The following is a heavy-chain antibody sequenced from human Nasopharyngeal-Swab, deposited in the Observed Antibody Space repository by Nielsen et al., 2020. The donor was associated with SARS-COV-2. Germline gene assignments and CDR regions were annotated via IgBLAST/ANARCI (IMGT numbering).Heavy chain of an antibody. D-gene: IGHD4-17*01. CDR1: RFTFSSYG. CDR3: ARERDYGDYAVFDY. Sequence: GGSLRLSCAASRFTFSSYGMHWVRQAPGKGLEWVAVIWYDGSNKYYADSVKGRFTISRDNSKNTLYLQMNSLRAEDTAVYYCARERDYGDYAVFDYWGQGTLVTVSS. J-gene: IGHJ4*02. CDR2: IWYDGSNK. V-gene: IGHV3-33*01.